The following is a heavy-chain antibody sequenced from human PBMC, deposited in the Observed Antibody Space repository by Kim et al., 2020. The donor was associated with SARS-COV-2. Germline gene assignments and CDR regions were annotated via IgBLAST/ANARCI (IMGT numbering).Heavy chain of an antibody. D-gene: IGHD2-21*02. CDR3: ARSRWTSIATDWFYS. CDR2: IHSNGNT. CDR1: GDPINGYY. Sequence: SETLSLTCTVSGDPINGYYWSWIRQPPGRGLEWIGRIHSNGNTNYNPSLKSRVAISVDTSKNQFSLKLKSVTAADSALYYCARSRWTSIATDWFYSGG. J-gene: IGHJ5*01. V-gene: IGHV4-4*07.